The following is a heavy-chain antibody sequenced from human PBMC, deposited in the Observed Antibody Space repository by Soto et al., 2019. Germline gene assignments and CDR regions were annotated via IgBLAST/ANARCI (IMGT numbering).Heavy chain of an antibody. CDR2: ISSNSAYI. CDR3: TRDASRDSSARGWFDP. V-gene: IGHV3-21*01. CDR1: GFTLRSFT. D-gene: IGHD6-13*01. Sequence: GGSLRLSCAASGFTLRSFTMNWVRQAPGKGLEWVSTISSNSAYIYYTDALRGRFTISRDNAKNSLHLQMNSLRAEDTAVYYCTRDASRDSSARGWFDPWGPGTLVTVSS. J-gene: IGHJ5*02.